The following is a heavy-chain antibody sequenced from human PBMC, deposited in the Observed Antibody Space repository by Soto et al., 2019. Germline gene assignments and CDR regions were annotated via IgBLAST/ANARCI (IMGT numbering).Heavy chain of an antibody. J-gene: IGHJ5*02. CDR1: GGSISSGDYY. CDR2: IYYGGST. CDR3: ARENRRYGDYGGWFDP. D-gene: IGHD4-17*01. V-gene: IGHV4-30-4*01. Sequence: PSETLSLTCTVSGGSISSGDYYWSWIRQPPGKGLEWIGYIYYGGSTYYNPSLKSRVTISVDTSKNQFSLKLSSVTAADTAVYYCARENRRYGDYGGWFDPWGQGTLVTVSS.